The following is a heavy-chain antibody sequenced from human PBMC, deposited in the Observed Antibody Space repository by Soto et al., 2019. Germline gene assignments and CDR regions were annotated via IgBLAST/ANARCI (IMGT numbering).Heavy chain of an antibody. V-gene: IGHV4-61*01. CDR3: ARVPTVTTVALRFDP. Sequence: QVQLQESGPGLVKPSETLSLTCTVSGGSVSSGSYYWSWIRQPPGKGLEWIGYIYYSGSTNYNPPLKSRVTISVDTSKNQFSLKLSSVTAADTAVYYCARVPTVTTVALRFDPWGQGTLVTVSS. J-gene: IGHJ5*02. CDR1: GGSVSSGSYY. CDR2: IYYSGST. D-gene: IGHD4-17*01.